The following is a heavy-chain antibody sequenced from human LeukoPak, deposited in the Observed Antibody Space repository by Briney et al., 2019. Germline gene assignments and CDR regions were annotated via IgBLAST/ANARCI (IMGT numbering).Heavy chain of an antibody. CDR1: GGSIENNH. CDR2: LHISGNT. CDR3: SGDPLRNSFDS. J-gene: IGHJ4*02. D-gene: IGHD1/OR15-1a*01. Sequence: PSETLSLTCAVSGGSIENNHWAWIRLPAGKGLEWIGRLHISGNTNFNPSLNSRVTISVDRSKNQVSLKMTSMAAAGTAVYFCSGDPLRNSFDSWGQGILVTVSP. V-gene: IGHV4-4*07.